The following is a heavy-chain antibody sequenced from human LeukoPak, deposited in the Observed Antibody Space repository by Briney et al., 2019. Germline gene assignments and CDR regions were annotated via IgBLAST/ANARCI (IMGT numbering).Heavy chain of an antibody. V-gene: IGHV3-11*04. CDR3: AKGPKQLLVRRSVWSYMDV. CDR2: ISGSGSTI. Sequence: GGSLRLSCAASGFTFSDYYMSWIRQAPGKGLEWLSYISGSGSTIYYADSVKGRFTISRDNAKNSLYLEMNSLRAEDTAVYYCAKGPKQLLVRRSVWSYMDVWGKGTTVTI. J-gene: IGHJ6*03. CDR1: GFTFSDYY. D-gene: IGHD5/OR15-5a*01.